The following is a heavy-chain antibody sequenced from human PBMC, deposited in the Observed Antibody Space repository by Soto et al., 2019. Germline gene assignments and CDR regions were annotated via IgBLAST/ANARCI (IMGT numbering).Heavy chain of an antibody. CDR2: IYPGDSDT. J-gene: IGHJ3*02. Sequence: EVQLLQSGAEVKKPGESLKISCKASGYSFTTYWIGWVRQMPGKGLEWMGIIYPGDSDTRFSPSFQGQVTISADKSIDTAYLQWSSLKASDTAMYYCVRQPTSRAAFNFFDIWGQGTVVTVSS. D-gene: IGHD2-2*01. CDR3: VRQPTSRAAFNFFDI. V-gene: IGHV5-51*01. CDR1: GYSFTTYW.